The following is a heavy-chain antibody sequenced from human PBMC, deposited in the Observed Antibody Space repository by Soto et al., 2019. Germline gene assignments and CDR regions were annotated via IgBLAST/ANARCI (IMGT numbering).Heavy chain of an antibody. J-gene: IGHJ6*03. D-gene: IGHD2-15*01. CDR1: GFIFSSYG. CDR3: AKDGLHCSGGSCYSDLYFYMDV. Sequence: GGSLRLSCAASGFIFSSYGMHWGRQASGKGLEWVAVISYDGSNKYYADSVKGRFTISRDNSKNTLYLQMNSLRAEDTAVYYCAKDGLHCSGGSCYSDLYFYMDVWGKGNTVTVSS. V-gene: IGHV3-30*18. CDR2: ISYDGSNK.